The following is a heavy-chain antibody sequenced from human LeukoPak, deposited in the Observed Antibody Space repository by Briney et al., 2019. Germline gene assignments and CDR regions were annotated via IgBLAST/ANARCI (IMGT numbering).Heavy chain of an antibody. CDR2: IYYSGST. D-gene: IGHD6-13*01. CDR1: GGSISSYY. CDR3: AREGSSSPSLDY. Sequence: PSETLSLTCTVSGGSISSYYWSWIRQPPGKGLEWIGYIYYSGSTYYNPSLKSRVTISVDTSKNQFSLKLSSVTAADTAVYYCAREGSSSPSLDYWGQGTLVTVSS. V-gene: IGHV4-59*01. J-gene: IGHJ4*02.